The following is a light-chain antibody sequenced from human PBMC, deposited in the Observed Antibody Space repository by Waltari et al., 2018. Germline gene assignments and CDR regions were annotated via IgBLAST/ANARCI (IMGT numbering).Light chain of an antibody. V-gene: IGLV2-23*02. CDR2: GVS. CDR1: SSDVGSYNL. J-gene: IGLJ2*01. CDR3: CSYAGSFTVI. Sequence: QSTLTQPASVSGSPGQSITISCTGTSSDVGSYNLVSWFQQHPGKAPKLMIYGVSKRPAGVSTRFSCSKSGNTASLTISGLQAEDEADYHCCSYAGSFTVIFGGGTKLTVL.